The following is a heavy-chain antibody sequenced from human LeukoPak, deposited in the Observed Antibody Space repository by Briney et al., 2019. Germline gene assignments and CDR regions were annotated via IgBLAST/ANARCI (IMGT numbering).Heavy chain of an antibody. CDR1: GGSISSYY. CDR3: ARGAVRRSRLESYYRPAYYFDF. Sequence: PSETLSLTCTVSGGSISSYYWTWIRQSPGKGLEWIGEIDHSERTNYNPSLKNRVTMSVGTSKNQFSLTLRSLTAADMAVYYCARGAVRRSRLESYYRPAYYFDFWGQGTLVTVSS. CDR2: IDHSERT. D-gene: IGHD3-10*01. V-gene: IGHV4-34*01. J-gene: IGHJ4*02.